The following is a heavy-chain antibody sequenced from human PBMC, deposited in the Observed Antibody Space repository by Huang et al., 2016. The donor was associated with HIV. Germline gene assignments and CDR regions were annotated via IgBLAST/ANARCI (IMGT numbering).Heavy chain of an antibody. Sequence: EVQLVESGGGLVKPGGSLRLSCEASGLTFRNAWMSWVRQAPGKGLEWVGRIQSKTDGVTTDYAAPVKGRFSISRDDSKNTLFLQMKSLRSEDTAVYYCTTDIPAAGTGVYWGQGTLVTVSS. CDR2: IQSKTDGVTT. D-gene: IGHD6-13*01. V-gene: IGHV3-15*01. CDR3: TTDIPAAGTGVY. CDR1: GLTFRNAW. J-gene: IGHJ4*02.